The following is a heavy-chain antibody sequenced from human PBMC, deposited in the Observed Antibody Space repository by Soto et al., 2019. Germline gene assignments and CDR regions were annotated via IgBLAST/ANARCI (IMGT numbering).Heavy chain of an antibody. Sequence: PGESLKLSCKGSGYSFTSYWIGWVRQMPGKGLEWMGIIYPGDSDTRYSPSFQGQVTISADKSISTAYLQWSSLKASDTAMYYCAKDSPSSWYRGDDFYNWFDPWGQGTLVTVSS. D-gene: IGHD6-13*01. V-gene: IGHV5-51*01. CDR2: IYPGDSDT. CDR1: GYSFTSYW. CDR3: AKDSPSSWYRGDDFYNWFDP. J-gene: IGHJ5*02.